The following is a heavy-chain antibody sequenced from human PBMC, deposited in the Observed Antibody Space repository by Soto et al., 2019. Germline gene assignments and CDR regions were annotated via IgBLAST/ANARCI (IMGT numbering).Heavy chain of an antibody. D-gene: IGHD6-19*01. CDR3: ARETIAVAGTASYGMDV. Sequence: EVQLVESGGGLVKPGGSLRLSCAASGFSFSSYTMNWVRQAPGKGLEWVSSITSSSSYIYYADSVKGRFTISRDNAKNSLYLQMNSLRAEDTAVYYCARETIAVAGTASYGMDVWGQGTTVTVSS. V-gene: IGHV3-21*01. CDR1: GFSFSSYT. J-gene: IGHJ6*02. CDR2: ITSSSSYI.